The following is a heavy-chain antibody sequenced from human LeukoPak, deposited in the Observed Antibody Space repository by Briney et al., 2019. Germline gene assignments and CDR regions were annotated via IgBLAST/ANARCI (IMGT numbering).Heavy chain of an antibody. J-gene: IGHJ4*02. CDR1: GFTFSSYW. D-gene: IGHD3-22*01. CDR2: INSDATTT. Sequence: PGGSLRLSRAASGFTFSSYWMHWVRQAPGKGLVWVSRINSDATTTTYADSVKGRFTISRDNAKNTLYLQMTSLRAEDTAVYYCAKVPVSGFYSYFENWGQGALVTVSS. V-gene: IGHV3-74*01. CDR3: AKVPVSGFYSYFEN.